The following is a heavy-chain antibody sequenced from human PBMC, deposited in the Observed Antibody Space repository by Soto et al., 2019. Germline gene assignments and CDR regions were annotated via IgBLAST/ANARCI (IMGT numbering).Heavy chain of an antibody. V-gene: IGHV3-9*01. CDR2: ISWNSGNT. D-gene: IGHD6-13*01. Sequence: ESGGGLVQPGRSLRLSCVASGFTFDDYAMHWVRQAPGKGLEWVSGISWNSGNTGYADSVKGRFTISRDNAKNSLNLQLNSLRTEDTALYYCAKGTAAGKGGMDVWGQGTTVTVSS. CDR3: AKGTAAGKGGMDV. CDR1: GFTFDDYA. J-gene: IGHJ6*02.